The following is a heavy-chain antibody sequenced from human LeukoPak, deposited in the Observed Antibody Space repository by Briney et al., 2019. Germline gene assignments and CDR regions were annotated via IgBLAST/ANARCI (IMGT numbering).Heavy chain of an antibody. D-gene: IGHD5-18*01. J-gene: IGHJ6*03. CDR2: ISAYNGNT. Sequence: ASVKVSCKASGYTFTSYGISWARQAPGQGLEWMGWISAYNGNTNYAQKLQGRVTMTTDTSTSTAYMELRSLRSDDTAVYYCAREAMDTAMVTGYYYYMDVWGKGTTVTVSS. CDR3: AREAMDTAMVTGYYYYMDV. CDR1: GYTFTSYG. V-gene: IGHV1-18*01.